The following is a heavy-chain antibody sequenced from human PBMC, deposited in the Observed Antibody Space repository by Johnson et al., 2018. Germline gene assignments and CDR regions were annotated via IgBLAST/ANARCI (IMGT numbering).Heavy chain of an antibody. CDR3: VKEGDPQY. Sequence: VQLVESGAEVKKPGSSVKVSCKASGGTFNSFAISWVRQAPGQGLEWRGQIIPVFGTPNYAQRMQGRVTIIADESTSTVYMELSSLTSEDTAVSYCVKEGDPQYWGQGTLVTVSS. CDR2: IIPVFGTP. J-gene: IGHJ1*01. CDR1: GGTFNSFA. V-gene: IGHV1-69*01.